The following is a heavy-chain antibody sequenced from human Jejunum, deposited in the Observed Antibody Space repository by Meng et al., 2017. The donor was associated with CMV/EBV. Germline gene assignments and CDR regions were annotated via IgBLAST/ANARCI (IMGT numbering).Heavy chain of an antibody. Sequence: VGCGGGWVGAWGVLKGVCASSVIAFINPGMRWVRQAPGKGLEWVAFIYSDGSNKYYADSVKCRFTISRDNSENTVYLQMNSLRPEDTAVYYCAKDKGKMYFDYWGQGTLVTVSS. CDR2: IYSDGSNK. CDR3: AKDKGKMYFDY. J-gene: IGHJ4*02. V-gene: IGHV3-30*02. D-gene: IGHD3-10*01. CDR1: VIAFINPG.